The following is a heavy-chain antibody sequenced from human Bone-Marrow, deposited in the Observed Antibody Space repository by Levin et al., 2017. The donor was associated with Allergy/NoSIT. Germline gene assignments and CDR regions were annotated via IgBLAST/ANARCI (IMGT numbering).Heavy chain of an antibody. Sequence: SQTLSLTCTVSGASISGYYWTWIRQPAGKGLEWIGRFYVTRSPDYNPSIKSRVTMSVDTSKNQFSLKLISVTAADTALYYCARESRESVGDGYHLDSWGQGTLVTVSS. CDR2: FYVTRSP. V-gene: IGHV4-4*07. CDR3: ARESRESVGDGYHLDS. D-gene: IGHD2-21*01. CDR1: GASISGYY. J-gene: IGHJ4*02.